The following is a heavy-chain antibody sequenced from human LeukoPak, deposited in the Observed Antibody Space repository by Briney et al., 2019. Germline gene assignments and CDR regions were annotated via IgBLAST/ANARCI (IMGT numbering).Heavy chain of an antibody. J-gene: IGHJ4*02. V-gene: IGHV1-2*02. Sequence: ASVKVSCKASGCTFTGYYMHWVRQAPGQGLEWMGWINPNSGGTNYAQKFQGRVTMTRDTSISTAYMELSRLRSDDTAVYYCALLGEYDFWSGYPFDYWGQGTLVTVS. CDR2: INPNSGGT. D-gene: IGHD3-3*01. CDR3: ALLGEYDFWSGYPFDY. CDR1: GCTFTGYY.